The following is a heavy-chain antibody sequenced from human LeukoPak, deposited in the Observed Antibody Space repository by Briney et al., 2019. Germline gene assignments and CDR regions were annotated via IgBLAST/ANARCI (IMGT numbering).Heavy chain of an antibody. CDR2: INHSGTT. V-gene: IGHV4-34*01. CDR3: ARGLRLPSRSVPAVPHV. Sequence: PSETLSLTCAVYGGSFSDYYWNWIRQPPGKGLEWIGEINHSGTTNYNPSLKSRVTISVDTSKNQFSLRLSAVTAADTAVYHCARGLRLPSRSVPAVPHVWAKGTTVTVSA. D-gene: IGHD2-2*01. CDR1: GGSFSDYY. J-gene: IGHJ6*04.